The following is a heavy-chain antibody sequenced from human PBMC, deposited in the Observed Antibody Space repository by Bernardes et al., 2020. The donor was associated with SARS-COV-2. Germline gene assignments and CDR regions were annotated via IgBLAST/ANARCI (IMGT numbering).Heavy chain of an antibody. V-gene: IGHV3-23*01. D-gene: IGHD2-15*01. Sequence: GGSLRLSCTSSGFSFSYAMAWVRQAPGKGLEWVSSISGSGSGSYYADSVKGRFTISRDNSRNTLYLQMNSLRAEDTALYYCAKDQTHAAFDYWGQGTLVAVSS. CDR1: GFSFSYA. CDR2: ISGSGSGS. J-gene: IGHJ4*02. CDR3: AKDQTHAAFDY.